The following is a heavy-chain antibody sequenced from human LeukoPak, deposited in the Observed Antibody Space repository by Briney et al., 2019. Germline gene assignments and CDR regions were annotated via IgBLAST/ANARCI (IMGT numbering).Heavy chain of an antibody. D-gene: IGHD5-12*01. V-gene: IGHV1-8*01. CDR3: ARGSGYDAEFDY. Sequence: ASVKVSCKASGYTFTSYDINWVRQATGQGLEWMGWMNPNSGNTGYAQKFQGRVTMTRNNSISTAYMELSSLRSEDTAVYYCARGSGYDAEFDYWGQGTLVTVSS. CDR1: GYTFTSYD. CDR2: MNPNSGNT. J-gene: IGHJ4*02.